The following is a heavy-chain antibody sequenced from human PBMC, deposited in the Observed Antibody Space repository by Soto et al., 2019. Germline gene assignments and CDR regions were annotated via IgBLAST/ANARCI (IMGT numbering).Heavy chain of an antibody. Sequence: SETLSLTCAVYGGSFSGYYWSWIRQPPGKGLEWIGEINHSGSTNYNPSLKSRVTISVDTSKNQFSLKLSSVTAADTAVYYCARSSRYDYIWGSSRYTPQVNYMDVWGKGTTVTVSS. V-gene: IGHV4-34*01. CDR2: INHSGST. D-gene: IGHD3-16*02. CDR1: GGSFSGYY. J-gene: IGHJ6*03. CDR3: ARSSRYDYIWGSSRYTPQVNYMDV.